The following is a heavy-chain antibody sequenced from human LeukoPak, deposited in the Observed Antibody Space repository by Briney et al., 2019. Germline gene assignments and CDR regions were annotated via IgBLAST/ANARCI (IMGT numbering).Heavy chain of an antibody. V-gene: IGHV4-31*03. CDR3: ARARIAARHFDY. J-gene: IGHJ4*02. Sequence: SETLSLTCTVSGGSISSGGYYWSWIRQHPGKGLEWIGYIYYSGSTYYNPSLKSRVTISVDTSKNQFSLKLSSVTAADTAVYYCARARIAARHFDYWGQGTLVTVSS. CDR1: GGSISSGGYY. D-gene: IGHD6-6*01. CDR2: IYYSGST.